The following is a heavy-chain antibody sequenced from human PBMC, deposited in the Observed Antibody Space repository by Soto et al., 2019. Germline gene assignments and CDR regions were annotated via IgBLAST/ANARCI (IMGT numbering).Heavy chain of an antibody. CDR2: ISGSGGST. J-gene: IGHJ5*02. CDR1: GFTFSSYD. CDR3: AKGRPGDGVGMGSNWVDP. Sequence: EVQLLESGGGLLQPGGSLRLSCAAYGFTFSSYDRSWVRQAPGKGLEWVSGISGSGGSTYYAESVKGRLTISKDNSENTLEMQMNSLSSEAGAADYCAKGRPGDGVGMGSNWVDPWGQGTLVTVSS. V-gene: IGHV3-23*01. D-gene: IGHD1-1*01.